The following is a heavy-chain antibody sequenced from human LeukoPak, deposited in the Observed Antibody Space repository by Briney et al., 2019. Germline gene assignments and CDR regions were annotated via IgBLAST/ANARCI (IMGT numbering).Heavy chain of an antibody. CDR1: GGSIRSHY. CDR2: FYYSGST. CDR3: ARAVAAAT. J-gene: IGHJ5*02. D-gene: IGHD6-13*01. V-gene: IGHV4-59*11. Sequence: SETLSLTCTVSGGSIRSHYGSWIRKPPGKGLEGIGNFYYSGSTIYTPSLKSRVTISVHTSRNQFSLTLRSVTAADTAVYYCARAVAAATWGQGTLVTVSS.